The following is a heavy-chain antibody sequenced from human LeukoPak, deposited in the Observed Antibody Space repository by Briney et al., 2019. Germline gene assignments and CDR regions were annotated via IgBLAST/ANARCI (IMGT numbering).Heavy chain of an antibody. J-gene: IGHJ5*02. D-gene: IGHD2-21*01. Sequence: ASVKVPCKASGYTFTDYYIHWVRQAPGQGLEWMGWINPNSGGTKYSQRFQGRVTMTRATSISTAYMELSSLRSDDTAVYYCARGTNWYSETWGQGTLVTVSS. CDR3: ARGTNWYSET. CDR1: GYTFTDYY. V-gene: IGHV1-2*02. CDR2: INPNSGGT.